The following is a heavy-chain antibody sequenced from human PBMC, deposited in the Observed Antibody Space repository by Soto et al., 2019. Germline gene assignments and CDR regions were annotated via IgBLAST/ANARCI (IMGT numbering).Heavy chain of an antibody. CDR1: GFTFEDYA. D-gene: IGHD3-22*01. CDR2: INADGSDT. Sequence: VQLVESGGGVVHPGGSLRLSCSASGFTFEDYAVHWVRQSLGKGPEWISLINADGSDTYYADSVKGRFTISRDNRKDSFYLQMNSLRLEDTAIYYCVKARFYFDSSPFDSWGQGTLVTVTS. V-gene: IGHV3-43*02. J-gene: IGHJ4*02. CDR3: VKARFYFDSSPFDS.